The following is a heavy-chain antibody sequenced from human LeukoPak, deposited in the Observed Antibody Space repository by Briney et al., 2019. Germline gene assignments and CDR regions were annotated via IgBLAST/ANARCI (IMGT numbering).Heavy chain of an antibody. CDR2: INPSGGST. CDR3: AREEPDYYDSKPPFDY. V-gene: IGHV1-46*01. J-gene: IGHJ4*02. Sequence: ASVKVSCMASGYTFTSYYMHWVRQAPGQGLEWMGIINPSGGSTSYAQKFQGRVTMTRDTSTSTVYMELSSLRSEDTAVYYCAREEPDYYDSKPPFDYWGQGTLVTVSS. D-gene: IGHD3-22*01. CDR1: GYTFTSYY.